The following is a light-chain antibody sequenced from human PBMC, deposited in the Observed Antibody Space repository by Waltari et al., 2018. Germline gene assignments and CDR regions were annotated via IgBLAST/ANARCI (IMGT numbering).Light chain of an antibody. CDR3: ISYAGSNNFGV. CDR1: SSDVRGYTY. V-gene: IGLV2-8*01. J-gene: IGLJ2*01. Sequence: QSALTQPPSASGSPGQSVTISCTGTSSDVRGYTYVSWYQQHPGKAPKLMIFQVNKRPSGVPDRFSGARSGNPASLTVSGLQAEDEADYYCISYAGSNNFGVFGGGTKLTVL. CDR2: QVN.